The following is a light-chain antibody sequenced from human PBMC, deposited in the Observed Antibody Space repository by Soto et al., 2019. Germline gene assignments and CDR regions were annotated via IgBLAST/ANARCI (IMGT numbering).Light chain of an antibody. V-gene: IGKV4-1*01. CDR2: WAS. CDR3: LHYYNVPRT. J-gene: IGKJ2*01. CDR1: QSLFMSSTNTNY. Sequence: DIVMTQSPDSLAVFLGEMATINCKSSQSLFMSSTNTNYLAWFQQKPGQPPKLLIYWASARESGVPDRFSGSGSGTDFTLTISSLQAEDVAIYYCLHYYNVPRTFGQGTKVEIK.